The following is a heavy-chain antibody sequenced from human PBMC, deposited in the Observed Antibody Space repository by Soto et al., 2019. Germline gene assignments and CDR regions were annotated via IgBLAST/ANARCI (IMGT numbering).Heavy chain of an antibody. D-gene: IGHD4-4*01. CDR2: MYYSGSS. CDR3: ARHPRDDYNYGGSGIFDC. V-gene: IGHV4-39*01. Sequence: PSETLSLTCSVSGGSISSRTFWWAWIRQPPGKGLEWIGDMYYSGSSYSSPSLKSRVTLSVDTSKNQLSLKLNSVTAADTAVYYCARHPRDDYNYGGSGIFDCWGQGTLVTVSS. CDR1: GGSISSRTFW. J-gene: IGHJ4*02.